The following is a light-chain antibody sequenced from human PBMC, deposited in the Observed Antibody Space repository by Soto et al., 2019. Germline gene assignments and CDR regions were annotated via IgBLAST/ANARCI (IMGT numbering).Light chain of an antibody. CDR2: EVS. CDR1: SSDVGGYNY. CDR3: SSYTSSSTV. V-gene: IGLV2-14*01. Sequence: QSVLTQPASVSGSPGQSITISCTGTSSDVGGYNYVSWYQQHPGKAPKLMIYEVSNRPSGVSNRFSGSKSGNTASLTISGLQAEDEADYYCSSYTSSSTVFGTGTKLTV. J-gene: IGLJ1*01.